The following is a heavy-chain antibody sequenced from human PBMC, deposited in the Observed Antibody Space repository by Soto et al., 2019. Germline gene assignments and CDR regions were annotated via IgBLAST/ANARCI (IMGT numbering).Heavy chain of an antibody. Sequence: EVQLLESGGGLVQPGGSLRLSCAASGFTFSSYAMSWVRQAPGKGLEWVSAFIGSGGSTYYADTVKGRFTISRDNSKKTLYLQMNSLRAEDTAVYYCERNDAFDIWGQGTMVTVSS. CDR1: GFTFSSYA. J-gene: IGHJ3*02. V-gene: IGHV3-23*01. CDR2: FIGSGGST. CDR3: ERNDAFDI.